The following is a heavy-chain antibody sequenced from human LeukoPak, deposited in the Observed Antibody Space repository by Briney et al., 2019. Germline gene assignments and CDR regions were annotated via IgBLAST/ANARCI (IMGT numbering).Heavy chain of an antibody. V-gene: IGHV3-23*01. J-gene: IGHJ4*02. D-gene: IGHD1-26*01. CDR3: AKGGKWDVTPFDY. Sequence: GGSLRLSCAASGFVLSSYAMSWFRQAPGKGLEWVSSISGSGDITYYADSVRGRFTISRDNPKNTIYLQMNSLRVEDTAVYYCAKGGKWDVTPFDYWGQGTLVTVSS. CDR2: ISGSGDIT. CDR1: GFVLSSYA.